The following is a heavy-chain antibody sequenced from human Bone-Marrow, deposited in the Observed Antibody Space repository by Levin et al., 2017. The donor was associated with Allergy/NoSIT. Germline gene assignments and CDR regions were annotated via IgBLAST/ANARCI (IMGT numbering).Heavy chain of an antibody. Sequence: GGSLRLSCVASGFTFGNAWMNWVRQAPGKGLQWVGRIKGKTDGGTTDYAAPVKGRFTISRDDSKKTLYLQMNSLKTEDTAIYYCTPRSHWGQGTLVTVFS. CDR1: GFTFGNAW. J-gene: IGHJ4*02. CDR3: TPRSH. V-gene: IGHV3-15*01. CDR2: IKGKTDGGTT.